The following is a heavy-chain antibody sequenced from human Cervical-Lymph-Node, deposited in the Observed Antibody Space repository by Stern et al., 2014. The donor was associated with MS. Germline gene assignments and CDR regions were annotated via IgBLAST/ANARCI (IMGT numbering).Heavy chain of an antibody. CDR3: ARARRGFDH. V-gene: IGHV3-21*06. J-gene: IGHJ4*02. CDR1: GFTFSNYT. CDR2: ISSTSKYI. Sequence: EVQLEESGGGLVKPGRSLRLSCEVSGFTFSNYTINWVRQAPGKGLEWVSSISSTSKYIYYANSVKGRFTISRDNAKNSLYLQMNSLRAEDTAIYYCARARRGFDHWGQGTLVTVSS.